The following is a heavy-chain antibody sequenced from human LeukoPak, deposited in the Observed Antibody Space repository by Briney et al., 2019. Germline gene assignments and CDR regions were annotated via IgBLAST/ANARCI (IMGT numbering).Heavy chain of an antibody. J-gene: IGHJ4*02. V-gene: IGHV4-39*07. D-gene: IGHD6-6*01. CDR1: GGSISSSSYY. CDR2: IYYSGST. Sequence: PSETLSLTCTVSGGSISSSSYYWGWIRQPPVKGLEWIGSIYYSGSTYYNPSLKSRVTISVDTSKNQFSLKLSSVTAADTAVYYCAKDLGSSRPRGDSWGQGTLVTVSS. CDR3: AKDLGSSRPRGDS.